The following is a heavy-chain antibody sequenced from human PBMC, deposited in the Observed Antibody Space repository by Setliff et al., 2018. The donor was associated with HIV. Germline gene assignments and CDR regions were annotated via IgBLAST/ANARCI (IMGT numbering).Heavy chain of an antibody. J-gene: IGHJ6*03. Sequence: TGGSLRLSCAASGFTFSSYGMHWVRQAPGKGLEWVAVIWYDGSNKYYADFVKGRFTISRDNSKNTLYLQMNGLRAEDTAVYYCARGPTTVTNYYYYYMDVWGKGTTVTVSS. CDR2: IWYDGSNK. CDR1: GFTFSSYG. D-gene: IGHD4-17*01. CDR3: ARGPTTVTNYYYYYMDV. V-gene: IGHV3-33*08.